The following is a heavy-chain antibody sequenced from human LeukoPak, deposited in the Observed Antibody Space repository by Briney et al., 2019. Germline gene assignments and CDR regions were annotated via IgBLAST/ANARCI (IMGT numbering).Heavy chain of an antibody. Sequence: GGSLRLSCAASGFSFGVYCMHWVRQTPHKGLEWVAVIGHDGSFQDFGDSVKGRFTISRDNSKNILFLQMNTLRVDDTAIYYCARDLGMGSYFDYWGQGTQVTVSS. V-gene: IGHV3-33*01. CDR2: IGHDGSFQ. CDR3: ARDLGMGSYFDY. CDR1: GFSFGVYC. D-gene: IGHD6-13*01. J-gene: IGHJ4*02.